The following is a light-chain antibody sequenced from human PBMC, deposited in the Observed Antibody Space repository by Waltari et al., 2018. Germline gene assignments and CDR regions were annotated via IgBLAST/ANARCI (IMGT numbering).Light chain of an antibody. J-gene: IGKJ2*01. Sequence: DIVMTQSPDSLAVSLGERATLNCKASQSVFYSDHKKNYLAWYQQKPGQPPKLLIHWASTRASGVPDRFSGSGSGTDFTLTISNLQAEDVAVYYCQQYYGTPYTFGQGTKLEIK. CDR3: QQYYGTPYT. CDR2: WAS. V-gene: IGKV4-1*01. CDR1: QSVFYSDHKKNY.